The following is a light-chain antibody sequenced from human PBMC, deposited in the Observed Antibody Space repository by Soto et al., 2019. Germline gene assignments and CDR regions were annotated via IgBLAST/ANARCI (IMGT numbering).Light chain of an antibody. V-gene: IGKV3-15*01. Sequence: EVVMTQSPATLSVSPGERATLSCRASETVNSNLAWYQQKPGQAPRLLIYGASTRATGIPVKFGGSGSGTEFILTISTLQSEDFAVYYCQQYNKWPGTFGQGTKVDIK. J-gene: IGKJ1*01. CDR3: QQYNKWPGT. CDR2: GAS. CDR1: ETVNSN.